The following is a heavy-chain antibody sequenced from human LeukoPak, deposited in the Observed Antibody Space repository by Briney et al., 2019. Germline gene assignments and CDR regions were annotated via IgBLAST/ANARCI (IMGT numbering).Heavy chain of an antibody. Sequence: GGSVRLSCAASGFXFSSYWIHWVRQAPGKGLVWVSRINSDESSTNYADSVKGRFTISRDNAKNTLYLQMSSLRAEDTAVYYCARVDVGSSWYIDYWGQGTLVTVSS. CDR3: ARVDVGSSWYIDY. D-gene: IGHD6-13*01. CDR1: GFXFSSYW. V-gene: IGHV3-74*01. CDR2: INSDESST. J-gene: IGHJ4*02.